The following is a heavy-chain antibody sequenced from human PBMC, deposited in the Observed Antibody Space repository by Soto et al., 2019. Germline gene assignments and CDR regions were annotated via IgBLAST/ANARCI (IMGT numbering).Heavy chain of an antibody. Sequence: QLQLQESGPGLVKPSETLSLTCTVSGGSIRSSRYYWGWIRQPPGKGLEWIGSIYYSGSTYSNPSLKSRLIISGNTSRNQVALKLCSGTASGTAVYYGASRDDYGDHRECYYFDYGGQGTLVTVCS. CDR2: IYYSGST. D-gene: IGHD4-17*01. V-gene: IGHV4-39*01. CDR3: ASRDDYGDHRECYYFDY. J-gene: IGHJ4*02. CDR1: GGSIRSSRYY.